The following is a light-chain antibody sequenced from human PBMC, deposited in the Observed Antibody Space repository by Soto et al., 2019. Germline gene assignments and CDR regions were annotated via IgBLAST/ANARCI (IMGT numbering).Light chain of an antibody. V-gene: IGKV1-9*01. CDR3: QQLNSYPLT. CDR2: AAS. Sequence: DIPLTQSPSFLSASVGDRVTITCRASQGISSYLAWYQQKPGKAPKLLIYAASTLHSGVPSRFSGSGSGTEVTLTISSLQPEDFATYYCQQLNSYPLTFGGGTKVEIK. J-gene: IGKJ4*01. CDR1: QGISSY.